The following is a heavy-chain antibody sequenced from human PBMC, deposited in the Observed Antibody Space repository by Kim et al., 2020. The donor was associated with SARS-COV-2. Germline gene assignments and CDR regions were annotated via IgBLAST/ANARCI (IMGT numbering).Heavy chain of an antibody. V-gene: IGHV4-39*07. CDR1: GGSISSSSYY. CDR3: ASGFILHYFDY. CDR2: IYYSGST. Sequence: SETLSLTCTVSGGSISSSSYYWGWIRQPPGKGLEWIGSIYYSGSTYYNPSLKSRVTISVDTSKNQFSLKLSSVTAADTAVYYCASGFILHYFDYWGQGTLVTVSS. J-gene: IGHJ4*02. D-gene: IGHD3-9*01.